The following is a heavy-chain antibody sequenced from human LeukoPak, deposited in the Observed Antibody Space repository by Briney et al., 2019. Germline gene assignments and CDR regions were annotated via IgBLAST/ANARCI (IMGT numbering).Heavy chain of an antibody. V-gene: IGHV3-23*01. CDR3: AKGYGYGAYYYYGIDV. D-gene: IGHD5-18*01. Sequence: GGSLRLSCAASGFTFSNYAMSWVRQAPGKGLEWVSAISGSGGRSTYYADSVKGRFTISRDNSKNTLYLQMNSLRVEDTAVYYCAKGYGYGAYYYYGIDVWGQGATVTVSS. CDR1: GFTFSNYA. J-gene: IGHJ6*02. CDR2: ISGSGGRST.